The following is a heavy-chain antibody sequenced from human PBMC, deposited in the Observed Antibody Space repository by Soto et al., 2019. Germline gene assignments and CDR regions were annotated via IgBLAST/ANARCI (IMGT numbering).Heavy chain of an antibody. CDR2: IDYSGST. Sequence: QVQLQESGPGRVKPSQPLSLTCTVSGGSIRSGDYYWGWIRQPPGKGMEWIGYIDYSGSTYYNPSLKRRISISVDTSKNQFSLKLSSVTAADTAVYYCARYYDSTGYYYDHWSDPWGQGTLVTVSP. CDR3: ARYYDSTGYYYDHWSDP. CDR1: GGSIRSGDYY. D-gene: IGHD3-22*01. J-gene: IGHJ5*02. V-gene: IGHV4-30-4*01.